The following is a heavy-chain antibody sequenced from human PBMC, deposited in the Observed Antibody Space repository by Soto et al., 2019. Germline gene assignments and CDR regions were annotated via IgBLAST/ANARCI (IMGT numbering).Heavy chain of an antibody. D-gene: IGHD1-26*01. CDR1: GGSINSSSYY. Sequence: ASETLSLTCTVSGGSINSSSYYWGWIRQPPGKGLEWIGSIYYSGSTYYNPSLKSRVTISVDTSKNQFSLKLSSVTAADTAVYYCARHGVGATRYGMDVWGQGTTVTVSS. J-gene: IGHJ6*02. V-gene: IGHV4-39*01. CDR3: ARHGVGATRYGMDV. CDR2: IYYSGST.